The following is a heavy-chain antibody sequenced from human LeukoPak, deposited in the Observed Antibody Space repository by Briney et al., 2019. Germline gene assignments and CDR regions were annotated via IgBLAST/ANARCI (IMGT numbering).Heavy chain of an antibody. V-gene: IGHV4-59*01. CDR1: GGSISSYY. CDR3: ARVPAARTSSRNYYYYGMDV. D-gene: IGHD2-2*01. CDR2: IYYSGST. Sequence: PSETLSLTCTVSGGSISSYYWSWIRQPPGKGLEWIGYIYYSGSTNYNPSLKSRVTISVDTSKNQFSLKLSSVTAADTAVYYCARVPAARTSSRNYYYYGMDVWGQGTTVTVSS. J-gene: IGHJ6*02.